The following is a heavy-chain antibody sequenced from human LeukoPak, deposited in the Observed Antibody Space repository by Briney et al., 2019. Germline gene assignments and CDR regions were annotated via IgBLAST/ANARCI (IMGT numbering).Heavy chain of an antibody. CDR1: GGSFSGYY. V-gene: IGHV4-34*01. D-gene: IGHD2-2*02. CDR3: ARGRGYCSSTSCYNLPNIHYFDY. J-gene: IGHJ4*02. CDR2: INHSGST. Sequence: SETLSLTCAVYGGSFSGYYWSWIRQPPGKGLEWIGEINHSGSTNYNPSLKSRVTISVDTSKNQFSLKLSSVTAADTAVYYCARGRGYCSSTSCYNLPNIHYFDYWGQGTLVTVSS.